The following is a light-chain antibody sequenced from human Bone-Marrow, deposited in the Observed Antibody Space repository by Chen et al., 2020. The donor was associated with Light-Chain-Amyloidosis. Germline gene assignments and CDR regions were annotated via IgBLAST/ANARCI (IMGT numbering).Light chain of an antibody. Sequence: QSALTQPASVSRAPAQSITFSCTGTSSDVGGDNHVSWDQQHPDKAPKLMIYDVTTRPSWVPDRFSGSKSDNTASLTISRLQTEDEDDYFCSSYTSTNTLIFGSGTRVTVL. J-gene: IGLJ1*01. CDR3: SSYTSTNTLI. CDR1: SSDVGGDNH. CDR2: DVT. V-gene: IGLV2-14*01.